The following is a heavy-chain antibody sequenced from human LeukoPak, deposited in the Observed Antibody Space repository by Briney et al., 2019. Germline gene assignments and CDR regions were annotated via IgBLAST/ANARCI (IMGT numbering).Heavy chain of an antibody. V-gene: IGHV4-31*03. J-gene: IGHJ6*03. Sequence: SQTLSLTCTVSGGSISSGGYYWSWIRQHPGKGLEWIGYIYYSGSTYYNPSIKSRVTISVDTSKNQFSLKLSSVTAADTAVYYCAREPHAGSGREDYYYMDVWGKGTTVTVSS. CDR1: GGSISSGGYY. D-gene: IGHD3-10*01. CDR2: IYYSGST. CDR3: AREPHAGSGREDYYYMDV.